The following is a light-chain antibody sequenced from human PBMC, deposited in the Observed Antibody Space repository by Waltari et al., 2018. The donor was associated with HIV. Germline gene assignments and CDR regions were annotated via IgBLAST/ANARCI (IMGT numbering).Light chain of an antibody. Sequence: QSALTQPASVSGSPGQSITISCTGTSSNVGSDDLVSWYQQHPGEAPKLIIYEVTKWASGVSNRFSDSKSGNTASLTISGLQAEDEADYYCCSCPRSGIRYVFGTGTKVTVL. V-gene: IGLV2-23*02. J-gene: IGLJ1*01. CDR3: CSCPRSGIRYV. CDR2: EVT. CDR1: SSNVGSDDL.